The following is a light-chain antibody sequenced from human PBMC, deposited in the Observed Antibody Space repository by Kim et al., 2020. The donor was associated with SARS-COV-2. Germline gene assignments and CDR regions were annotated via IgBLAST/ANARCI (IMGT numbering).Light chain of an antibody. V-gene: IGLV1-47*01. CDR2: GSN. J-gene: IGLJ2*01. CDR1: TSNIATNS. CDR3: ASWDDSLRAVL. Sequence: ELTQPPSASGTPGQSVTISCSGGTSNIATNSVYWYQQLPRTSPKVLIYGSNQRPSGVPDRFSGSKSGTSASLAISGLRSEDEADYYCASWDDSLRAVLFGGGTQLTVL.